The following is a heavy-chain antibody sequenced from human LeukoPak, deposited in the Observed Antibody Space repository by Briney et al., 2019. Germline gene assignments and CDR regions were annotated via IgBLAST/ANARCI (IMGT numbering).Heavy chain of an antibody. V-gene: IGHV1-18*01. CDR3: ARVSQTTHDY. Sequence: ASVKVSCKTSGYTFTYYVISWVRQAPGQGLEWMGWISAYNGNTNYAQKLQGRVTMTTDTSTSTAYMELRSLRSDDTAVYYCARVSQTTHDYWGQGTLVTVSS. D-gene: IGHD1-14*01. J-gene: IGHJ4*02. CDR1: GYTFTYYV. CDR2: ISAYNGNT.